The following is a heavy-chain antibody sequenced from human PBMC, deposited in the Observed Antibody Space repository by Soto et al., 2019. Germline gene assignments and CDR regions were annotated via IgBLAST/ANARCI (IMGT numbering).Heavy chain of an antibody. V-gene: IGHV4-59*01. Sequence: SETLSLTCTVSGGSISSYYWSWIRQPPGKGLEWIGYIYYSGSTNYNPSLKSRVTISVDTSKNQFSLKLSSVTPADTAVYYCARVYYDILTGYSFAYWGQGTLVTVSS. J-gene: IGHJ4*02. CDR3: ARVYYDILTGYSFAY. CDR1: GGSISSYY. CDR2: IYYSGST. D-gene: IGHD3-9*01.